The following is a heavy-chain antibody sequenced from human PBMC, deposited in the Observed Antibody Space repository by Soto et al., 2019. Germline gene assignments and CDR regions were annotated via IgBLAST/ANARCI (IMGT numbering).Heavy chain of an antibody. V-gene: IGHV3-49*03. CDR3: TIVTTVTPYYYYYYGMDV. D-gene: IGHD4-4*01. Sequence: GGSLRLSCTASGFTFGDYAMSWFRQAPXKGLEWVGFIRSKAYGGTTEYAASVKGRFTISRDDSKSIAYLQMNSLKTEDTAVYYCTIVTTVTPYYYYYYGMDVWGQGTTVTVSS. CDR2: IRSKAYGGTT. CDR1: GFTFGDYA. J-gene: IGHJ6*02.